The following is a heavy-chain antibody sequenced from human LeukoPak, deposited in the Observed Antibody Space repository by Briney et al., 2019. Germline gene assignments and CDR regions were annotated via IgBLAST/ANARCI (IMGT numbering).Heavy chain of an antibody. CDR3: ARVLPGGSCYDY. CDR1: GFTFDDYG. J-gene: IGHJ4*02. D-gene: IGHD2-15*01. Sequence: GGSLRLSCAASGFTFDDYGMSWVRQAPGKGLEYVSAISPDGGTTYYADSVKGRFTISRDNSKNTLYLQMGSLRAEDMAVYYCARVLPGGSCYDYWGQGTLVTVSS. V-gene: IGHV3-64*02. CDR2: ISPDGGTT.